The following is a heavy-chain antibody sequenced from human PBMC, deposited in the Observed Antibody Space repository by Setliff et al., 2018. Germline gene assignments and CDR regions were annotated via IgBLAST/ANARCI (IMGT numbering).Heavy chain of an antibody. D-gene: IGHD3-22*01. V-gene: IGHV4-38-2*02. J-gene: IGHJ4*02. CDR1: GYSISSGYY. Sequence: TSETLSLTCAVSGYSISSGYYWGWIRQPPGKGLEWIGSFHHRGSTYYNPSLSGRVSISVDTSKNQFSMRLSSVTAAETAVYYCARESRYYYDNLGTLDYWGQGTLVTVSS. CDR3: ARESRYYYDNLGTLDY. CDR2: FHHRGST.